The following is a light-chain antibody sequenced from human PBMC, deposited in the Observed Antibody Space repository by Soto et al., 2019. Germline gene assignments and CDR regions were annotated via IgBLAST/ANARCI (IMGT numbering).Light chain of an antibody. V-gene: IGKV1-17*02. CDR2: AAC. CDR3: LHHNSYPRG. Sequence: DIQMTQSPSSLSASVGDRVTITCRASQGIGNDLGWCQQKPGKAPKRLIYAACTLHSGVPSRFSCSGSGTEFTLTISNLQPEEFATYYCLHHNSYPRGFGQGTRLEIK. J-gene: IGKJ5*01. CDR1: QGIGND.